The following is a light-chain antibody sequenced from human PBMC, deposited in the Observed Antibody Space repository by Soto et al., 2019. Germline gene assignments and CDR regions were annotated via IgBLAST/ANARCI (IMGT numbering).Light chain of an antibody. CDR3: QQRSNWPPT. J-gene: IGKJ1*01. CDR1: QGIGDT. V-gene: IGKV3-11*01. Sequence: EVVMRQSPATLSVSPGEGATPSCRASQGIGDTLAWYQHKPGQTPRLLIYDTSTRATGVPTRFSGSRSGAEFTLTISSLEPEDFAVYYCQQRSNWPPTFGQGTKVDIK. CDR2: DTS.